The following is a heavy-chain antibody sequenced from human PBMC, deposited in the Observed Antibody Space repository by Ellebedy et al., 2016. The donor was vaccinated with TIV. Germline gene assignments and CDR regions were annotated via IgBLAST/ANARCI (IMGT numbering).Heavy chain of an antibody. J-gene: IGHJ4*02. CDR1: GPIFSHNW. CDR2: INPLGSQK. D-gene: IGHD2-15*01. V-gene: IGHV3-7*01. CDR3: AAEAWWRLDS. Sequence: GESLKISCVDSGPIFSHNWMSWVRQAPGKGLEWVAKINPLGSQKSYVDSVKGRFTLSRDNAENSLFLELTSLRVEDTAVYYCAAEAWWRLDSWGQGTLVTVSS.